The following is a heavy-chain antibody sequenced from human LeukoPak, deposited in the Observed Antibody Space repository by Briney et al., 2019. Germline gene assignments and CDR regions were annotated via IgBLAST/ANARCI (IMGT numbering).Heavy chain of an antibody. CDR2: VSGSGSTT. CDR3: AKDQSADFTAFDI. D-gene: IGHD2-21*02. CDR1: GFTFSDYY. Sequence: GGSLRLSCAASGFTFSDYYMSWVRQAPEKGLEWVSSVSGSGSTTYYADSVRGRFTIGRDKSKNTLYLQMNNLRAEDTAVYYCAKDQSADFTAFDIWGQGTLVTVSS. V-gene: IGHV3-23*01. J-gene: IGHJ3*02.